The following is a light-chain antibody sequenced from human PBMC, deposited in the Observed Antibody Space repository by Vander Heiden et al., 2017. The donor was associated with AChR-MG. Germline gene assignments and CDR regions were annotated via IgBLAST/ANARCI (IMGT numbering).Light chain of an antibody. CDR1: SRDVGSYKF. CDR2: EVT. J-gene: IGLJ2*01. CDR3: CSYAGSSHMV. Sequence: QSALTQPASVSGSPGQSITISCTGTSRDVGSYKFVSWFQQHPGKAPKLIIYEVTRRPSGVSNRFSGSKSGNTASLTISGLQDEDEANYLCCSYAGSSHMVFGGGTKLTVL. V-gene: IGLV2-23*02.